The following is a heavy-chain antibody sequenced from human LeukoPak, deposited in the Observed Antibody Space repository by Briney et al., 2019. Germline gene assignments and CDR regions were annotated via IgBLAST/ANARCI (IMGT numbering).Heavy chain of an antibody. V-gene: IGHV4-39*07. CDR2: INHSGST. CDR3: ARGRKDFWSGYYHFDY. J-gene: IGHJ4*02. Sequence: PSETLSLTCTVSGGSISSSSYYWGWIRQPPGKGLEWIGEINHSGSTNYNPSLKSRVTISVDTSKNQFSLKLSSVTAADTAVYYCARGRKDFWSGYYHFDYWGQGTLVTVSS. CDR1: GGSISSSSYY. D-gene: IGHD3-3*01.